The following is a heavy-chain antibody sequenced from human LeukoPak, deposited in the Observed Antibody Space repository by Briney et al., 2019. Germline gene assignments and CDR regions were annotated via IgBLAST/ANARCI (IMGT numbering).Heavy chain of an antibody. Sequence: SETLSLTCSVSGGSISSGSYYWSWIRQPAGKGLEWIGRIYTSGSTNYNPSLKSRVTISVDTSKNQFSLKLSSVTAADTAVYYCARGRPIIAVAGTSYFDYWGQGTLVTVSS. V-gene: IGHV4-61*02. CDR3: ARGRPIIAVAGTSYFDY. D-gene: IGHD6-19*01. CDR2: IYTSGST. J-gene: IGHJ4*02. CDR1: GGSISSGSYY.